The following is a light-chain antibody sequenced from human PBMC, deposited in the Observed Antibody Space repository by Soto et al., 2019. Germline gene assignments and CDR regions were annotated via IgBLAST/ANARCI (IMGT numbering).Light chain of an antibody. CDR3: QSYDSSLSGWV. CDR2: GNS. CDR1: SSNIGAGYD. V-gene: IGLV1-40*01. Sequence: QSVLTQPPSVSVAPGQRVTISCTGSSSNIGAGYDVRWYQQLPGTAPKLLIYGNSNRPSGVPDRFSGSKSGTSASLAITGLQAEDEADYYCQSYDSSLSGWVFGGGTKLTVL. J-gene: IGLJ3*02.